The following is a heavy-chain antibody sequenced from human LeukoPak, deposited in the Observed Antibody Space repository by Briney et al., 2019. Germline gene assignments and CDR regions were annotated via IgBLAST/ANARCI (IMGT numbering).Heavy chain of an antibody. CDR1: GYTFTSYY. V-gene: IGHV1-46*01. D-gene: IGHD3-22*01. CDR2: INPSGGST. J-gene: IGHJ4*02. CDR3: ARDERYDSSGYPFDY. Sequence: ASVKVSCKASGYTFTSYYMHWVRQAPGQGLEWMGIINPSGGSTSYAQKFQGRVTMTRDTSISTAYMELSRLRSDDTAVYYCARDERYDSSGYPFDYWGQGTLVIVSS.